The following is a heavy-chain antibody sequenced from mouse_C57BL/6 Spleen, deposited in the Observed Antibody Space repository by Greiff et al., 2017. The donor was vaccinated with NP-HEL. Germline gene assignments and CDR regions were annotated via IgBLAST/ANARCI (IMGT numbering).Heavy chain of an antibody. Sequence: VQLQQPGAELVKPGASVTLSCKASGYTFTSYWMHWVKQRPGQGLEWIGMIHPNSGSTNYNEKFKSKATLTVDKSSSTAYMQLSSLTSEDSAVYYCARGLYYGYAMDYWGQGTSVTVSS. CDR3: ARGLYYGYAMDY. V-gene: IGHV1-64*01. J-gene: IGHJ4*01. CDR2: IHPNSGST. CDR1: GYTFTSYW. D-gene: IGHD1-1*02.